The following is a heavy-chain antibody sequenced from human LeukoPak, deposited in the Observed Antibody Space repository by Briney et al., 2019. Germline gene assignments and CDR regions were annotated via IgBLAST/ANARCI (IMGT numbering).Heavy chain of an antibody. CDR3: ARDHRAGIWFGEYYFDY. CDR1: GGSISSYY. V-gene: IGHV4-38-2*02. D-gene: IGHD3-10*01. CDR2: IYHSGST. J-gene: IGHJ4*02. Sequence: SETLSLTCTVSGGSISSYYWSWIRQPPGKGLEWIGSIYHSGSTYYNPSLKSRVTISVDTSKNQFSLKLSSVTAADTAVYHCARDHRAGIWFGEYYFDYWGQGTLVTVSS.